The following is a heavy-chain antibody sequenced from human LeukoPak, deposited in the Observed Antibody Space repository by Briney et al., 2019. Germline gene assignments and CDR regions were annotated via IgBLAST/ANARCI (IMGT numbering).Heavy chain of an antibody. D-gene: IGHD2-21*01. V-gene: IGHV4-61*02. CDR1: GGSISSGSYY. Sequence: SQTLSLTCTVSGGSISSGSYYWSWIRQPAGKGLEWIGRIYTSGSTNYNPSLKSRVTISVDTSKNQFSLKLSSVTAADTAVYYCARVKRGVKLRDAFDIWGQGTMVTVSS. CDR3: ARVKRGVKLRDAFDI. CDR2: IYTSGST. J-gene: IGHJ3*02.